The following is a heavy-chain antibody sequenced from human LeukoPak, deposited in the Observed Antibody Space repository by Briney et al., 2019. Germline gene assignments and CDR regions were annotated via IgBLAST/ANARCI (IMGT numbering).Heavy chain of an antibody. D-gene: IGHD3-22*01. Sequence: GGSLRLSCAASGFTFSSYSMNWVRQAPGKGLEWVSSISSSSSYIYYADSVKGRFTISRDNAKNSLYLQMNSLRAEDTAVYYCARDLKRRVYYDSSGSDDAFDIWGQGSMVTVSS. CDR2: ISSSSSYI. CDR1: GFTFSSYS. J-gene: IGHJ3*02. CDR3: ARDLKRRVYYDSSGSDDAFDI. V-gene: IGHV3-21*01.